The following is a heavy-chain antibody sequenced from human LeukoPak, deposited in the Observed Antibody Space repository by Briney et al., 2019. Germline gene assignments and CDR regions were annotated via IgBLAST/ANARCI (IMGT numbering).Heavy chain of an antibody. CDR2: ISSSGSTI. CDR1: GFTFSDYY. CDR3: ARDLAVTRIYYYYYMDV. V-gene: IGHV3-11*01. D-gene: IGHD4-17*01. J-gene: IGHJ6*03. Sequence: GGSLRLSCAASGFTFSDYYMSWIRQAPGKGLEGVSYISSSGSTIYYADSVKGRFTISRDNAKNSLYLQMNSLRAEDTSVCYCARDLAVTRIYYYYYMDVWGKGTTVTVSS.